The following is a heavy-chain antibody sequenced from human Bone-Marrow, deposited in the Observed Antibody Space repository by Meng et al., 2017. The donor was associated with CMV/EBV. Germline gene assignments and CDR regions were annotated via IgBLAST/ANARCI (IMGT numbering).Heavy chain of an antibody. D-gene: IGHD3-16*01. CDR2: INPNSGGT. V-gene: IGHV1-2*02. J-gene: IGHJ6*02. CDR3: ARQRVGGYYYYGMDV. CDR1: GYTFTGYY. Sequence: ASVKVSCKASGYTFTGYYMHWARQAPGQGLEWMGWINPNSGGTNYAQKFQGRVTMTRDTSISTAYMELSRLRSDDTAVYYCARQRVGGYYYYGMDVWGQGTTVTVSS.